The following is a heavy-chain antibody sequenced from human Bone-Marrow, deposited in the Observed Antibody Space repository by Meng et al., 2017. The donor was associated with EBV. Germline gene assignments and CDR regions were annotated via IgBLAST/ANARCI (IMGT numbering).Heavy chain of an antibody. D-gene: IGHD2-15*01. J-gene: IGHJ4*02. CDR3: ARDPPTFKVVDFDY. Sequence: VNRVELGVEVKTPGASVKVSCKASGYTFTSYGISWVRQAPGQGLEWMGWISAYNGNTNYAQKLQGRVTMTTDTSTSTAYMELRSLRSDDTAVYYCARDPPTFKVVDFDYWGQGTLVTVSS. CDR1: GYTFTSYG. CDR2: ISAYNGNT. V-gene: IGHV1-18*01.